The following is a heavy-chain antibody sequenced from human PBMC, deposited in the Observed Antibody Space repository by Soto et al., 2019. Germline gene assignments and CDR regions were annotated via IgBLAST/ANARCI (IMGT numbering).Heavy chain of an antibody. D-gene: IGHD3-16*01. Sequence: PGGSLRLSCGAPGVTFKDYGMHWVRKAPGKGLEWVAVISYDGKQTYYADSVKGRFTISKDKSKRTLFVQMNSLRVDDTAVYYCARDGWGSNWYFDLWGRGTLVTVSS. CDR1: GVTFKDYG. CDR3: ARDGWGSNWYFDL. CDR2: ISYDGKQT. V-gene: IGHV3-30*03. J-gene: IGHJ2*01.